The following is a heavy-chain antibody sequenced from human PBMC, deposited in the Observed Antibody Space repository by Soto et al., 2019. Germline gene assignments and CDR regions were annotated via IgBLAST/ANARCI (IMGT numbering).Heavy chain of an antibody. CDR2: IIPIFGTA. CDR3: ASVETQRYYYGMDV. D-gene: IGHD2-15*01. V-gene: IGHV1-69*12. CDR1: GGTFSSYA. Sequence: QVQLVQSGADVKKPAASVKVSCKASGGTFSSYAISWVRQAPGQGLEWMGGIIPIFGTANYAQKFQGRVTITADESTSTAYMELSRLRSEDTAVYYCASVETQRYYYGMDVWGQGTTVTVSS. J-gene: IGHJ6*02.